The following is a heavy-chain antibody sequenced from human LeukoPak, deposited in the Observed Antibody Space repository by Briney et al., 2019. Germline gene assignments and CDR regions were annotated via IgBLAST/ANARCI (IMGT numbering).Heavy chain of an antibody. J-gene: IGHJ3*02. CDR3: ARAGGINDCSTTSCYLGAFDI. D-gene: IGHD2-2*01. CDR2: ISYDGSNK. CDR1: GFTFSSYG. V-gene: IGHV3-30*03. Sequence: GGSLRLSCAASGFTFSSYGMHWVRQAPGKGLEWVAVISYDGSNKYYADSVKGRFTISRDNSKNTLYLQMNSLRAEDTAVYYCARAGGINDCSTTSCYLGAFDIWGQGTMVTVSS.